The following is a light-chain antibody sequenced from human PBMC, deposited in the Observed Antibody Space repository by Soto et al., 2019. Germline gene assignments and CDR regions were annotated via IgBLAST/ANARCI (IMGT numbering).Light chain of an antibody. V-gene: IGKV3-20*01. CDR1: RSDRNTY. CDR2: GAS. Sequence: EIVLTQSPGTLSLSPGERATLSCRTSRSDRNTYLAWYQQKPGQAHRLLIYGASSRATGIPDRFSGSGSGTDFPLTISRLEPEDFAVYYCQQYGASPPVYAFGQGTKLEIK. CDR3: QQYGASPPVYA. J-gene: IGKJ2*01.